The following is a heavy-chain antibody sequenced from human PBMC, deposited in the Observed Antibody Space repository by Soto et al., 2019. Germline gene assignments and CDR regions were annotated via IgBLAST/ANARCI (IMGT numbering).Heavy chain of an antibody. V-gene: IGHV1-3*01. CDR1: GYRFTHYV. CDR2: IGAGDGKT. D-gene: IGHD3-22*01. Sequence: QVQLVQSGTEVKKPGASVKVSCKASGYRFTHYVIHWVRQAPGQRLEWMGWIGAGDGKTYYSQNFQGRVTITKDTSASTAYMELSSLISEDTAVYYCVRDYASDSGVHFDFWGQGTLVTVSS. J-gene: IGHJ4*02. CDR3: VRDYASDSGVHFDF.